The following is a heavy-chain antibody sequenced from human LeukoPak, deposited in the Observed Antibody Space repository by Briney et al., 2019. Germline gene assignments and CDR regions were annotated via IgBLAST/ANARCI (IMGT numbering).Heavy chain of an antibody. CDR3: AKGQYYDFWSAAAPGGFDYYYYMDV. D-gene: IGHD3-3*01. J-gene: IGHJ6*03. CDR2: ISGNGGDT. Sequence: TGGSLRLSCTASGFTFGDYAMTWVRQAPGKGLEWVSVISGNGGDTFYADSVKGRFTISRDNSKHTLFLQMNSLRAEDTALYYCAKGQYYDFWSAAAPGGFDYYYYMDVWGKGTTVTVSS. V-gene: IGHV3-23*01. CDR1: GFTFGDYA.